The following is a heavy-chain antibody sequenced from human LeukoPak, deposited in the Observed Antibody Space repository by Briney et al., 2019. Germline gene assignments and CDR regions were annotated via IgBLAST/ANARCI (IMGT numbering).Heavy chain of an antibody. D-gene: IGHD3-22*01. CDR3: ARDPQLYYYDSSGSKNFDY. Sequence: ASVKVSCKASGYTFTGYYMHWVRQAPGQGLEWMGWINPNSGGTNYAQKFQGRVTMTRDTSISTAYMELSRLRSDDTAVCYCARDPQLYYYDSSGSKNFDYWGQGTLVTVSS. CDR1: GYTFTGYY. CDR2: INPNSGGT. J-gene: IGHJ4*02. V-gene: IGHV1-2*02.